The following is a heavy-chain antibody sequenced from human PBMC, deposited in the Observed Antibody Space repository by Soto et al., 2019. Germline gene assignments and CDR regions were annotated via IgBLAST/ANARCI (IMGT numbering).Heavy chain of an antibody. CDR3: ARMHGEAFDI. V-gene: IGHV4-59*08. CDR2: IYYSGST. CDR1: GFSISSYY. Sequence: SETLSLTCTVSGFSISSYYWSWIRQPPGKGLEWIGYIYYSGSTNYNPSLKSRVTISVDTSKNQFSLKLSSVTAADTAVYYCARMHGEAFDIWGQGTMVTVSS. J-gene: IGHJ3*02.